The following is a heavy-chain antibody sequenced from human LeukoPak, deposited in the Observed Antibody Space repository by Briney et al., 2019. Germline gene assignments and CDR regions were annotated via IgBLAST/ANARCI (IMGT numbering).Heavy chain of an antibody. Sequence: SETLSLTCTVSGVSISGYYWSWIRQPPGKGLEWIGYIYYSGSTNYNPSLKSRVTISVDTSKNQFSLKLNTVTAADTAVYYCVRMPTYGYFDYRGQGTLVTVSS. CDR2: IYYSGST. J-gene: IGHJ4*02. V-gene: IGHV4-59*01. CDR1: GVSISGYY. CDR3: VRMPTYGYFDY. D-gene: IGHD3-10*01.